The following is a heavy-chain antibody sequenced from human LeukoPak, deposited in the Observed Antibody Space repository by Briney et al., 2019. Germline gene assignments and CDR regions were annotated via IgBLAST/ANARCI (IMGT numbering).Heavy chain of an antibody. J-gene: IGHJ4*02. CDR2: IYDRGST. CDR1: GGSISSYY. CDR3: ARVPYYYDSSGYYYIDY. Sequence: SETLSLTCTVSGGSISSYYWSWIRQPPGKGLEWIGNIYDRGSTYYNPSLKSRVTISVDTSKNQFSLKLSSVTAADTAVYYCARVPYYYDSSGYYYIDYWGQGTLVIVSS. D-gene: IGHD3-22*01. V-gene: IGHV4-59*08.